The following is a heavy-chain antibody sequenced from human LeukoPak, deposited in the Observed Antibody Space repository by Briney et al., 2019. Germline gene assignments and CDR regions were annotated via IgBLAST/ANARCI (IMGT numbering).Heavy chain of an antibody. Sequence: GGSLRLSCAASGFTFSSFWMSWVRQAPGGRLEWMANIKYDGSEKGYVDSVKGRFTISRDNAKNSLYLQMDSLRAEDTAVYYCGKGSVTELDFWGQGPLVAVSS. CDR2: IKYDGSEK. D-gene: IGHD2-21*02. J-gene: IGHJ4*02. CDR3: GKGSVTELDF. CDR1: GFTFSSFW. V-gene: IGHV3-7*01.